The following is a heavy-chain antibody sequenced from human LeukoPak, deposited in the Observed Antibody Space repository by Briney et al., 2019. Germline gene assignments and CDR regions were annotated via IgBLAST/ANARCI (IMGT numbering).Heavy chain of an antibody. J-gene: IGHJ4*02. CDR3: ARDTGNGFDY. CDR1: GYSFNTYW. CDR2: IYPGASDT. Sequence: GESLRISCKGSGYSFNTYWIGCGRQLPRKLLEGMGNIYPGASDTRYSPSFQGQVTTSADKSISPADLQWSSQNASDTAMYYCARDTGNGFDYWGQGTLVTVSS. V-gene: IGHV5-51*01.